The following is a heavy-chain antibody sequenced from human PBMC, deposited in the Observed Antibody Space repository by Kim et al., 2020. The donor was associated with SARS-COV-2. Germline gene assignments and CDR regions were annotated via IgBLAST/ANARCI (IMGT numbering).Heavy chain of an antibody. CDR3: AREIVDSSRYYYYGMDV. J-gene: IGHJ6*02. CDR1: GFTFSDYY. D-gene: IGHD2-21*01. CDR2: ISSSGSTI. V-gene: IGHV3-11*04. Sequence: GGSLRLSCAASGFTFSDYYMSWIRQAPGKGLEWVSYISSSGSTIYYADSVKGRFTISRDNAKNSLYLQMNSLRAEDTAVYYCAREIVDSSRYYYYGMDVWGQGTTVTVSS.